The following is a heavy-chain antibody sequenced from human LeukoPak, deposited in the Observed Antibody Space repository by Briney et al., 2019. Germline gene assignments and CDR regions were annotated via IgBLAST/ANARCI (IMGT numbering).Heavy chain of an antibody. CDR3: ARETTVTTAFDY. D-gene: IGHD4-17*01. Sequence: GGSLRLSCAASGFTVSSNYIGWVRQAPGKGLEWVSVIYSGGSTYYADSVKGRFTISRDNSKNTLYLQMNSLRAEDTAVYYCARETTVTTAFDYWGQGTLVTVSS. J-gene: IGHJ4*02. CDR2: IYSGGST. CDR1: GFTVSSNY. V-gene: IGHV3-53*01.